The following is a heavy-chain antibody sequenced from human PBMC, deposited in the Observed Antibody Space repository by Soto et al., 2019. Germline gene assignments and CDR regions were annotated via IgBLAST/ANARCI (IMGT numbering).Heavy chain of an antibody. CDR3: ARGQWLFGT. D-gene: IGHD6-19*01. Sequence: EVQLVESGGGLVQPGGSLRLSCEASGFTFSSYWMSWVRQAPGKGLEWVANIKQDGSEKYYVDSVKGRFTISRDNAKNSLYLQMNSLRAEDTAVYYCARGQWLFGTWGQGTLVTVSS. CDR2: IKQDGSEK. V-gene: IGHV3-7*01. CDR1: GFTFSSYW. J-gene: IGHJ5*02.